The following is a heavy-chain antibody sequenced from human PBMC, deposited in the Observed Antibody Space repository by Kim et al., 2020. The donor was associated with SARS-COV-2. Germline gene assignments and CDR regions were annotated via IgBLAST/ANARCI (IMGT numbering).Heavy chain of an antibody. CDR2: ISYDGTKI. D-gene: IGHD3-10*02. Sequence: GGSLRLSCKDSGFIFSDFGMHWVRQAPGKGLEWVAFISYDGTKIHYTDTVKGRFTISRDRSRNTLSLQMDSLRVDDTAVYYCSTDSGCSWTRLDYWGQG. CDR1: GFIFSDFG. CDR3: STDSGCSWTRLDY. J-gene: IGHJ4*02. V-gene: IGHV3-30*14.